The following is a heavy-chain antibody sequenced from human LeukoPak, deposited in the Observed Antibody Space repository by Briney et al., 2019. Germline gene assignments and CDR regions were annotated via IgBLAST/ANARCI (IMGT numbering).Heavy chain of an antibody. CDR3: VRLYRLLLPYFDY. D-gene: IGHD2-15*01. J-gene: IGHJ4*02. Sequence: GGSLRLSCVASGFTFSNYWMSWVRQAPGKGLEWVANIKQDGSEKYYVDSVKGRFTISRDNAKNSLYLQMNSLRAEDTAVYYCVRLYRLLLPYFDYWGQGTLVTVSS. V-gene: IGHV3-7*01. CDR2: IKQDGSEK. CDR1: GFTFSNYW.